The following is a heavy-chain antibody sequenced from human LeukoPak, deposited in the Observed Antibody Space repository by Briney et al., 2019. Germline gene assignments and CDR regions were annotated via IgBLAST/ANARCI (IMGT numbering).Heavy chain of an antibody. D-gene: IGHD3-10*01. V-gene: IGHV3-20*04. CDR1: GFTFDDYG. Sequence: GGSLRLSCAASGFTFDDYGVSWVRQAPGKGLEWVSGINWNGGSTDYADSVKGRFTISRDNAKNSLYLQMNSLRAEDTAVYYCASQRFGELSDFDYWGQGTLVTVSS. CDR3: ASQRFGELSDFDY. J-gene: IGHJ4*02. CDR2: INWNGGST.